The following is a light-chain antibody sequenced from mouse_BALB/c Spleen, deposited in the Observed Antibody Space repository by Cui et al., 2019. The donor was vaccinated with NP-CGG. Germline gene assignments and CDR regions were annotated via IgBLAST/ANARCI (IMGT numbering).Light chain of an antibody. V-gene: IGLV1*01. J-gene: IGLJ1*01. CDR1: TGAVTISKY. Sequence: QAVVPQESALTTSPGETVTLTCRSSTGAVTISKYANWVQEKPDHLFTGLIGGTNNRAPGVPARFSGSLIGDKAALTITGAQTEDEAIYFCALWYSNHWVFGGGTKLTVL. CDR3: ALWYSNHWV. CDR2: GTN.